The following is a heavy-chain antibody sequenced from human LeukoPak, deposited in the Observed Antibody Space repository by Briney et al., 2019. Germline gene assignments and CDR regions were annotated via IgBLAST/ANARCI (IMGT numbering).Heavy chain of an antibody. Sequence: SVKVSCKASGGTFSSYAISWVRQAPGQGLEWMGRITPILGIANYAQKFQGRVTITADKSTSTAYMELSSLRSEDTAVYYCARDDSPLSGFDWLSRHYYYYYMDVWGKGTTVTVS. CDR2: ITPILGIA. D-gene: IGHD3-9*01. V-gene: IGHV1-69*04. CDR1: GGTFSSYA. CDR3: ARDDSPLSGFDWLSRHYYYYYMDV. J-gene: IGHJ6*03.